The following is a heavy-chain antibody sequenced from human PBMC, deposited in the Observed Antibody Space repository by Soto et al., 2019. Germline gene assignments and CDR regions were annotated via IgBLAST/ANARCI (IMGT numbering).Heavy chain of an antibody. J-gene: IGHJ1*01. V-gene: IGHV3-48*02. CDR1: GFTFRSYS. CDR3: ARGLYYDDSRGSWGD. D-gene: IGHD3-22*01. CDR2: ISSSHSTI. Sequence: EVQLVESGGGLVQPGGSLSLSCAASGFTFRSYSMNWVRQAPGKGLERVSYISSSHSTINYADPVKARFTISRDNAENALYLLMNSLRDEDTAVYYCARGLYYDDSRGSWGDWCQGTLVTVSS.